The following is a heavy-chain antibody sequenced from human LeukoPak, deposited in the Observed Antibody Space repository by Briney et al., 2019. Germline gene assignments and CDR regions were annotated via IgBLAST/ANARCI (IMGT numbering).Heavy chain of an antibody. Sequence: PSETLSLTCAVYGGSFSGYYWRWIHQPPGKGLEWIGEINHSGSTNYNPSLKSRVTISVDTSKNQFSLNLSSVTAADTAVYYCARRRSIAARPFDCWGQGTLVTVSS. J-gene: IGHJ4*02. D-gene: IGHD6-6*01. CDR2: INHSGST. CDR3: ARRRSIAARPFDC. V-gene: IGHV4-34*01. CDR1: GGSFSGYY.